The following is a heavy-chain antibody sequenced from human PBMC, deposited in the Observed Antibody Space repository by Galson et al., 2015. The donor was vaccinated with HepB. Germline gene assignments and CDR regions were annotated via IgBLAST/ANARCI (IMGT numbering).Heavy chain of an antibody. CDR1: GFTFTRSA. Sequence: SLRLSCAVSGFTFTRSAMSRVRQAPGKGLEWVSVISGSGADTYYADSVKGRFTISRDNSKNTLYLQMNSLRAEDTALYYCAKDRMIVGPEGFDYWGQGTLVTVSS. CDR3: AKDRMIVGPEGFDY. J-gene: IGHJ4*02. CDR2: ISGSGADT. D-gene: IGHD3-22*01. V-gene: IGHV3-23*01.